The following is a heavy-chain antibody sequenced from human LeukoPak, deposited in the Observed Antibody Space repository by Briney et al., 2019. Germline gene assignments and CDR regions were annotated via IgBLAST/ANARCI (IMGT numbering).Heavy chain of an antibody. CDR2: ISSSRNYK. V-gene: IGHV3-21*01. J-gene: IGHJ4*02. CDR1: DDSITIYY. D-gene: IGHD3-22*01. Sequence: ETLSLTCTVSDDSITIYYWSWIRQPPGKGLEWVSSISSSRNYKYYSDSVKGRFTISTDNAKYSLDLQMNSLRVEDTALYYCARGSSGAGYYFDYWGLGTLVTVSS. CDR3: ARGSSGAGYYFDY.